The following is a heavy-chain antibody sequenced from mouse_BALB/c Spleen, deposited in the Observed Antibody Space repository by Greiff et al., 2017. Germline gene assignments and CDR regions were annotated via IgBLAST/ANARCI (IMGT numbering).Heavy chain of an antibody. V-gene: IGHV5-4*02. J-gene: IGHJ3*01. Sequence: EVHLVESGGGLVKPGGSLKLSCAASGFTFSDYYMYWVRQTPEKRLEWVATISDGGSYTYYPDSVKGRFTISRDNAKNNLYLQMSSLKSEDTAMYYCARDEGDCYSGFAYWGQGTLVTVSA. CDR1: GFTFSDYY. CDR3: ARDEGDCYSGFAY. CDR2: ISDGGSYT. D-gene: IGHD2-3*01.